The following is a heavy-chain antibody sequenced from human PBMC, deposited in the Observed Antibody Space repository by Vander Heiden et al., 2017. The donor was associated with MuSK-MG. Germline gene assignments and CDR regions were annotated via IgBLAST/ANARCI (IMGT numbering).Heavy chain of an antibody. Sequence: QVQLVQSGAEVKKPGATVRVCCKAPGYTFTSYGISWVRQAPGQGLEWMGWISAYNGNTNYAQKLHGRVTMTTDTSTSTAYMELRSLRSDDTAVYYCARKYYDIWTGPSGMDVWGQGTTVTVSS. CDR2: ISAYNGNT. J-gene: IGHJ6*02. CDR3: ARKYYDIWTGPSGMDV. V-gene: IGHV1-18*04. CDR1: GYTFTSYG. D-gene: IGHD3-9*01.